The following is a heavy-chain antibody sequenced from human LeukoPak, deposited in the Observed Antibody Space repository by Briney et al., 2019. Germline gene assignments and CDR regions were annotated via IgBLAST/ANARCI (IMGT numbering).Heavy chain of an antibody. D-gene: IGHD3-3*01. CDR2: IRYDGSNK. J-gene: IGHJ4*02. Sequence: GGSLRLSCAASGFTFSSYGMHWVRQAPGKGLEWVAFIRYDGSNKYYADSVKGRSTISRGNSKNILYLQMNDLRAEDTAINYCPLLEFLLPMFDYWGQGALVTVSS. CDR1: GFTFSSYG. V-gene: IGHV3-30*02. CDR3: PLLEFLLPMFDY.